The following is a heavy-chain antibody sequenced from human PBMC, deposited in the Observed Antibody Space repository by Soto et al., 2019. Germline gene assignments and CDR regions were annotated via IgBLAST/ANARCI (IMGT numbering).Heavy chain of an antibody. Sequence: SETLSLTCTVSGGSISSYYWSWIRQPPGKGLEWIGYIYYSGSTNYNPSLKSRVTISVDTSKNQFSLKLSSVTAADTAVYYCARASYTYDSWSGYFYWFDPWGQGTLVTVSS. V-gene: IGHV4-59*01. CDR1: GGSISSYY. CDR3: ARASYTYDSWSGYFYWFDP. D-gene: IGHD3-3*01. CDR2: IYYSGST. J-gene: IGHJ5*02.